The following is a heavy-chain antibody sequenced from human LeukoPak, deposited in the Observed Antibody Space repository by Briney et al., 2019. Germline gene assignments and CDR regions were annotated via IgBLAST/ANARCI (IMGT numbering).Heavy chain of an antibody. CDR2: IRYDGTNK. CDR1: GFTFSNHG. V-gene: IGHV3-33*01. D-gene: IGHD5-24*01. J-gene: IGHJ5*02. CDR3: ARVNVEMATIGWLDP. Sequence: GGSLRLSCAASGFTFSNHGMHWVRQAPGKGLEWVAVIRYDGTNKYYADSVRGRFTISRDNSKNTLYLQMNSLRVDDTAVYYCARVNVEMATIGWLDPWGQGTLVTVSS.